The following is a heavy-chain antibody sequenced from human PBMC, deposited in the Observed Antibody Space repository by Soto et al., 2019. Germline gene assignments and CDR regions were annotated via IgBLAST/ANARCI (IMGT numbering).Heavy chain of an antibody. D-gene: IGHD4-17*01. CDR1: GGSISSSSYY. V-gene: IGHV4-61*01. J-gene: IGHJ4*02. Sequence: SETLSLTCTVSGGSISSSSYYWGWIRQPPGKGLEWIGYIYYSGSTNYNPSLKSRVTISVDTSKNQFSLKLSSVTAADTAVYYCAREGLTTVTTSYDYWGQGTLVTVSS. CDR3: AREGLTTVTTSYDY. CDR2: IYYSGST.